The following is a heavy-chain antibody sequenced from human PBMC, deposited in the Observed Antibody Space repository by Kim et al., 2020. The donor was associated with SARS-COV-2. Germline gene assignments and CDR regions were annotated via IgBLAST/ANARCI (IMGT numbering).Heavy chain of an antibody. CDR2: K. J-gene: IGHJ6*02. D-gene: IGHD2-15*01. Sequence: KYYVDSVKGRFTISRDNAKNSLYLQMNSLRAEDTAVYYCARDQLLYGMDVWGQGTTVTVSS. V-gene: IGHV3-7*01. CDR3: ARDQLLYGMDV.